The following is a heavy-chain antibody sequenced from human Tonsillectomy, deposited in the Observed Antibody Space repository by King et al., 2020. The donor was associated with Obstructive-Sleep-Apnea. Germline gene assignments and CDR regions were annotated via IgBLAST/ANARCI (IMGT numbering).Heavy chain of an antibody. CDR1: GFTFSSYD. CDR2: IQYGGNNK. Sequence: VQLVESGGGVVQPGGSLRLSCAASGFTFSSYDMHWVRQAPGEGLEWVAFIQYGGNNKYYADSVKGRFTISRDNSKNTLYLQMNSLRAEDTAVYYCAKGGTSWFGESPSLDYWGQGTLVTVSS. D-gene: IGHD3-10*01. J-gene: IGHJ4*02. CDR3: AKGGTSWFGESPSLDY. V-gene: IGHV3-30*02.